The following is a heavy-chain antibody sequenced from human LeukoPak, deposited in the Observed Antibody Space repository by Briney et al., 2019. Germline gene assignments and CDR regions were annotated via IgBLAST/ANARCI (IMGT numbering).Heavy chain of an antibody. CDR3: ATTQGTGNRWSPWESSGWLHYFDY. D-gene: IGHD6-19*01. V-gene: IGHV4-39*01. CDR1: GGSISSSSYY. Sequence: SETLSLTCTVSGGSISSSSYYWGWIRQPPGKGLEWIGSIYYSGSTYYNPSLKSRVTISVDTSKNQFSLKLSSVTAADTAVYYCATTQGTGNRWSPWESSGWLHYFDYWGQGTLVTVSS. J-gene: IGHJ4*02. CDR2: IYYSGST.